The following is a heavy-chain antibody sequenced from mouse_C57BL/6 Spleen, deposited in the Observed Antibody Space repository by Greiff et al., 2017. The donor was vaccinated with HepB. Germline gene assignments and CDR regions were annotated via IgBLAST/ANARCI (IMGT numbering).Heavy chain of an antibody. V-gene: IGHV14-1*01. CDR2: IDPEDGDT. CDR1: GFNFKDYY. Sequence: VQLQQSGAELVRPGASVKLSCTASGFNFKDYYMHWVKQRPEQGLEWIGRIDPEDGDTEYAPKFQGKATMTADTSSNTAYLQLSSLTSEATAVYYCTTWGSTRVTTRSWFAYWGQGTLVTVSA. J-gene: IGHJ3*01. CDR3: TTWGSTRVTTRSWFAY. D-gene: IGHD2-2*01.